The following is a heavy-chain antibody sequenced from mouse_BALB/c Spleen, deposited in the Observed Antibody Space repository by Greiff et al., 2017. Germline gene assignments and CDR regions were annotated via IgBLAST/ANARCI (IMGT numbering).Heavy chain of an antibody. D-gene: IGHD1-1*01. CDR3: ARGGTTRYAMDY. J-gene: IGHJ4*01. CDR2: ISSGGST. V-gene: IGHV5-6-5*01. Sequence: EVKLMESGGGLVKPGGSLKLSCAASGFTFSSYAMSWVRQTPEKRLEWVASISSGGSTYYPDSVKGRFTISRDNARNILYLQMSSLRSEDTAMYYCARGGTTRYAMDYWGQGTSVTVSS. CDR1: GFTFSSYA.